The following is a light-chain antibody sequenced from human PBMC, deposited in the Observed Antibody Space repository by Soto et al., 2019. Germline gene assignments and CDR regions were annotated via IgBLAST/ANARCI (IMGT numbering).Light chain of an antibody. J-gene: IGKJ1*01. V-gene: IGKV1-27*01. Sequence: IQMTQSPSSLSSSVGDRVTNSXRASNGITTYLSWYQRKPGKXTKPLXXAAXTLQSAVPSRFSGSGSGTEFTLTISNLLPAAFASYCCQQYEREATWTFGQGTKVEIK. CDR3: QQYEREATWT. CDR2: AAX. CDR1: NGITTY.